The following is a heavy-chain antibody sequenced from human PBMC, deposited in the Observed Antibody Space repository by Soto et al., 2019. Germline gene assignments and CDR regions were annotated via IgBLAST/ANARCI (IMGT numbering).Heavy chain of an antibody. D-gene: IGHD6-19*01. V-gene: IGHV4-59*01. CDR3: ERTISRWSPWSFDL. J-gene: IGHJ2*01. CDR1: GGSISSYY. Sequence: SETLSLTCTGSGGSISSYYWSWIRQPPGKGLEWIGYIYYSGSTNYNPSLKSRVTISVDTSKNKFSLKLGSVTAADTAGNYCERTISRWSPWSFDLSGRAPLLTLSS. CDR2: IYYSGST.